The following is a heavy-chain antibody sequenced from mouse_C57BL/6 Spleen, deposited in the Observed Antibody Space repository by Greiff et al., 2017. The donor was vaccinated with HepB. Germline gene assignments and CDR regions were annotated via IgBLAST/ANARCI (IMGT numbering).Heavy chain of an antibody. Sequence: QVQLQQPGAELVKPGASVKLSCKASGYTFTSYWMHWVKQRPGRGLEWIGRIDPNSGGTKYNEKFKSKATLTVDKPSSTAYMQLSSLTSEDSAVYYCARSKGVITTGEDYFDYWGQGTTLTVSS. J-gene: IGHJ2*01. CDR1: GYTFTSYW. V-gene: IGHV1-72*01. D-gene: IGHD1-1*01. CDR3: ARSKGVITTGEDYFDY. CDR2: IDPNSGGT.